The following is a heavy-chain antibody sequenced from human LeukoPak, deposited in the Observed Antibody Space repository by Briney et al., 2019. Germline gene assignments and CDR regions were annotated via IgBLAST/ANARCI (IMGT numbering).Heavy chain of an antibody. CDR1: GYRLTNNW. CDR2: IYPGYPDA. Sequence: GESLKISCKISGYRLTNNWIGWVRQVPGKGLEWMGLIYPGYPDAKYSPSFQGQVTISVDTSKKQFSLKVTSVTAADTAVYYCARVEEGYGSGRRENYYYYYMDVWGKGTTVTISS. J-gene: IGHJ6*03. D-gene: IGHD3-10*01. V-gene: IGHV5-51*01. CDR3: ARVEEGYGSGRRENYYYYYMDV.